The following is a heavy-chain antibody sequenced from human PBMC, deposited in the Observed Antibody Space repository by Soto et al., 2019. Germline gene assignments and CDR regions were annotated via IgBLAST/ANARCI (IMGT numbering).Heavy chain of an antibody. CDR2: IYKSGRT. D-gene: IGHD6-6*01. J-gene: IGHJ5*02. V-gene: IGHV4-30-4*01. CDR1: GDSIGSGDYY. Sequence: QVHLQESGPGLLEPSQTLSLTCAVSGDSIGSGDYYWTWIRQSPGKGLEYIGYIYKSGRTYYNPSLKSRTVISLDTSKNQVFLRLTSLTAADTAMYFCARSLSSSSGYLDPWGQGTLVTVSS. CDR3: ARSLSSSSGYLDP.